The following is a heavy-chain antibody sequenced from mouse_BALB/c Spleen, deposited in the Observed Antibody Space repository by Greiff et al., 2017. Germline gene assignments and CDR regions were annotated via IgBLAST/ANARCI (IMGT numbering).Heavy chain of an antibody. D-gene: IGHD1-1*01. CDR1: GYTFTSYW. CDR3: ARRGYGSYAMDY. CDR2: INPSNGRT. J-gene: IGHJ4*01. Sequence: QVQLQQPGAELVKPGASVKLSCKASGYTFTSYWMHWVKQRPGQGLEWIGEINPSNGRTNYNEKFKSKATLTVDKSSSTAYMQLSSLTSEDSAVYYCARRGYGSYAMDYWGQGTSVTVSS. V-gene: IGHV1S81*02.